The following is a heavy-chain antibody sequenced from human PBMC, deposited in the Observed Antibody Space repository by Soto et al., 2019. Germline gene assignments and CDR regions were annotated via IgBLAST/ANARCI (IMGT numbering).Heavy chain of an antibody. CDR2: ISGSGGTS. CDR3: AKGGYYYDTSGPTFEY. V-gene: IGHV3-23*01. D-gene: IGHD3-22*01. CDR1: GFSFSSYG. J-gene: IGHJ4*02. Sequence: PGGSLRLSCSACGFSFSSYGMYWVRQAPGKGLEWVSSISGSGGTSYYADSVKGRFTLSRDNSKNTLYLQMNSLRAEDTAVYYCAKGGYYYDTSGPTFEYWGQGTLVTVSS.